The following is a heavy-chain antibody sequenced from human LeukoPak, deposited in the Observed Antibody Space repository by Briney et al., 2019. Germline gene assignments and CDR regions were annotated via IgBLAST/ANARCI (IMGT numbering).Heavy chain of an antibody. Sequence: GGSLRLSCAASGFTFSSYSMNWVRQAPGKGLEWVSSISSSSSYIYYADSVKGRFTIFRDNAKNSLYLQMNSLRAEDTAVYYCARDRSSGTLDDAFDIWGQGTMVTVSS. J-gene: IGHJ3*02. CDR2: ISSSSSYI. D-gene: IGHD1-26*01. CDR3: ARDRSSGTLDDAFDI. V-gene: IGHV3-21*01. CDR1: GFTFSSYS.